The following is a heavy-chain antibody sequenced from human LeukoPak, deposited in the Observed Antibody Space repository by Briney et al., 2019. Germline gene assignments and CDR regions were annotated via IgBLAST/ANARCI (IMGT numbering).Heavy chain of an antibody. D-gene: IGHD1-26*01. CDR2: IYSGGYT. J-gene: IGHJ4*02. Sequence: GGSLRLSCAASGFTVSANYMYWVRQAPGKGLEWVSVIYSGGYTYYADSVKGRFTISRDNSKNTLYLQMNSLRAEDTAVYYCAKDSRSGSYLDYWGQGTLVTVSS. CDR3: AKDSRSGSYLDY. V-gene: IGHV3-66*01. CDR1: GFTVSANY.